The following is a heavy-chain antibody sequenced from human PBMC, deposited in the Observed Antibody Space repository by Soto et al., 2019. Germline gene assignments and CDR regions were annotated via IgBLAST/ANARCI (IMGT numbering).Heavy chain of an antibody. CDR2: IWYDGRNK. J-gene: IGHJ6*03. D-gene: IGHD2-2*01. CDR1: GFTFSSYG. V-gene: IGHV3-33*01. Sequence: QVQLVESGGGVVQPGRSLRLSCAASGFTFSSYGMHWVRQAPGKGLEWVAVIWYDGRNKYYADSVKGRFTISRDNSKNTMYLRTTSLSAEDTAVYSCARCSSTSSAPPNKNYYYYYCMAVWGNGTTVTVSS. CDR3: ARCSSTSSAPPNKNYYYYYCMAV.